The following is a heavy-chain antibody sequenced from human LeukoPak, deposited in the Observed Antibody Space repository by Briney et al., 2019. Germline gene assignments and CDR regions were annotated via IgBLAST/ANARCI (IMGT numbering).Heavy chain of an antibody. V-gene: IGHV4-34*01. CDR1: GGSFSGYY. CDR3: ARGKDYGDAGNFDY. D-gene: IGHD4-17*01. Sequence: SETLSLTCAVYGGSFSGYYWSWIRQPPGKGLEWIGEINHSGSTNYNPSLKSRVTISVDTSKNQFSLKLSSVTAADTAVYYYARGKDYGDAGNFDYWGQGTLVTVSS. J-gene: IGHJ4*02. CDR2: INHSGST.